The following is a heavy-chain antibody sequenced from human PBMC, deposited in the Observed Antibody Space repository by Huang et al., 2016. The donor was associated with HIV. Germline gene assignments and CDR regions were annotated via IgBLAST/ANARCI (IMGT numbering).Heavy chain of an antibody. D-gene: IGHD3-16*02. CDR1: GYTFTNYP. CDR2: INIKTGKP. CDR3: ARVAMITFGGAIAEEPMDV. V-gene: IGHV7-4-1*02. J-gene: IGHJ6*03. Sequence: QVQLVQSGSQLKKPGASVKVSCKASGYTFTNYPLTWVRQAPGKGLEWMGWINIKTGKPTYAQGFTGRFAFSLDTSVRTAYLEIRSLKAEDTAVYYCARVAMITFGGAIAEEPMDVWGKGTTVTVSS.